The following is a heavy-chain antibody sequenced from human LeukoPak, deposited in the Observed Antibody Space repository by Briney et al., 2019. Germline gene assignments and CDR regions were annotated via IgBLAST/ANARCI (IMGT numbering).Heavy chain of an antibody. CDR1: GCSISSSNYY. V-gene: IGHV4-39*07. Sequence: SETLSLTCTVSGCSISSSNYYWGWIRQPPGKGLEWIGSIYYSGSSYYNPSLKSRVTISVDTSKNQFSLKLSSATAADTAVYYCARGVNYWGQGTLVTVSS. CDR2: IYYSGSS. D-gene: IGHD5/OR15-5a*01. CDR3: ARGVNY. J-gene: IGHJ4*02.